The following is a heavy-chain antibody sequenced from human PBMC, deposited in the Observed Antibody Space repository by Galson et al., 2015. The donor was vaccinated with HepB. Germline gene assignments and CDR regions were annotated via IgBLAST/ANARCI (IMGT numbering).Heavy chain of an antibody. D-gene: IGHD4-17*01. CDR3: ARDLSGYGAHNWFDP. V-gene: IGHV3-21*01. Sequence: SLRLSCAASGFTFSSYSMNWVRQAPGKGLEWVSSISSSSSYIYYADSVKGRFTISRDNAKNSLYLQMNSLRAEDTAVYYCARDLSGYGAHNWFDPWGQGTLVTVSS. CDR1: GFTFSSYS. CDR2: ISSSSSYI. J-gene: IGHJ5*02.